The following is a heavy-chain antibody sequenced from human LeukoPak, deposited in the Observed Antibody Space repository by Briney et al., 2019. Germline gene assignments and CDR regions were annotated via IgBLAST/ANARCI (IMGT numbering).Heavy chain of an antibody. CDR2: IYYSGST. CDR3: ARDPYGDYFFDY. V-gene: IGHV4-59*01. CDR1: GGSISSYY. J-gene: IGHJ4*02. Sequence: SETLSLTSTVSGGSISSYYWRWIRQPPGKRLEWIGYIYYSGSTNYNPSLKSRVTISVDTSKNQFSLKLSSVTAADTAVYYCARDPYGDYFFDYWGQGTLVTVSS. D-gene: IGHD4-17*01.